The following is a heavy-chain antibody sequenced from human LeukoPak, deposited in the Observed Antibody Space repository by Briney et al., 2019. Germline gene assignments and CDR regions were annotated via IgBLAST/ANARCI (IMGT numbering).Heavy chain of an antibody. Sequence: SETLSLTCAVYGGSFSGYYWSWIRQPPGKGLEWSGEINHSGSTNYNPSLKSRVTISVDTSKNQFSLKLSSVTAADTAVYYCARVVPAAIDYYYYYYGMDVWGQGTTVTVSS. CDR2: INHSGST. D-gene: IGHD2-2*01. CDR1: GGSFSGYY. J-gene: IGHJ6*02. V-gene: IGHV4-34*01. CDR3: ARVVPAAIDYYYYYYGMDV.